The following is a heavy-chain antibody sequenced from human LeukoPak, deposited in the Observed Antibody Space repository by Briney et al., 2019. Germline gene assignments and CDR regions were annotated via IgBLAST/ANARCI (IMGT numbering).Heavy chain of an antibody. J-gene: IGHJ6*03. CDR3: ARDQAGYCSSTSCYDYYYMDV. V-gene: IGHV1-18*01. D-gene: IGHD2-2*01. CDR2: ISAYNGNT. CDR1: GYTFTSYG. Sequence: ASVKVSCKASGYTFTSYGIGWVRQAPGQGLEWMGWISAYNGNTNYAQKLQGRVTMTTDTSTSTAYMELRSLRSDDTAVYYCARDQAGYCSSTSCYDYYYMDVWGKGTTVTVSS.